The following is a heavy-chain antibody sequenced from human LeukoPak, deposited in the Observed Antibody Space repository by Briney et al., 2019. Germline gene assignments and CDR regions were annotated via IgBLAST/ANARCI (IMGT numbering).Heavy chain of an antibody. J-gene: IGHJ4*02. V-gene: IGHV3-23*01. CDR2: ISGSGGST. D-gene: IGHD3-10*01. Sequence: PGGSLRLSCEASGFSFNDYGMHWVRQAPGKGLEWVSAISGSGGSTYYADSVKGRFTISRDNSKNTLYLQMNSLRAEDTAVYYCAKGYYFYVGEKYYFDYWGQGTLVTVSS. CDR3: AKGYYFYVGEKYYFDY. CDR1: GFSFNDYG.